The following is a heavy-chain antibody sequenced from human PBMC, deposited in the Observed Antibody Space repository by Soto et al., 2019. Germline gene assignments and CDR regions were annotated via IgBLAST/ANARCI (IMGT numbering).Heavy chain of an antibody. CDR3: ATGPRWLGD. V-gene: IGHV3-11*05. J-gene: IGHJ4*02. CDR1: GFTFSNHY. Sequence: QVQLVESGGGLVKPGGSLRLSCVASGFTFSNHYMSWIRQAPGKGLESLSYISGSSSDTNYADSVKGRFTISRDNAKNSLYLQMNSLKAEDTAVYSCATGPRWLGDWGQGTLVIVSS. D-gene: IGHD3-10*01. CDR2: ISGSSSDT.